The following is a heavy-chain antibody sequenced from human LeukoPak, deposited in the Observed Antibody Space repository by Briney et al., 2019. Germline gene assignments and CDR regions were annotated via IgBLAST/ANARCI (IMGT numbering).Heavy chain of an antibody. CDR3: AKEELRYWYFDL. Sequence: GGSLRLSCAASGFTFSNAWMSWVRQAPGKGLEWVGRIKRKTDGGTTDYAAHVKGRFTISIDDSKNTLYLQMNSLRAEDTAVYYCAKEELRYWYFDLWGRGTLVTVSS. D-gene: IGHD1-26*01. J-gene: IGHJ2*01. CDR2: IKRKTDGGTT. CDR1: GFTFSNAW. V-gene: IGHV3-15*01.